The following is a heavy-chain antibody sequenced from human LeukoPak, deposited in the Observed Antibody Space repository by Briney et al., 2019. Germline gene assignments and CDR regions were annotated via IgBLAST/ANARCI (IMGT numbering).Heavy chain of an antibody. Sequence: SETPSLTCAVYGGSFSGYYWSWIRQPPGKGLEWIGEINHSGSTNYNPSLKSRVTISADTSKNQFALKLSSVTAADTAVYYCARGGWGITGNPFHYWGQGTLVTVSS. D-gene: IGHD1-20*01. CDR2: INHSGST. CDR1: GGSFSGYY. V-gene: IGHV4-34*01. CDR3: ARGGWGITGNPFHY. J-gene: IGHJ4*02.